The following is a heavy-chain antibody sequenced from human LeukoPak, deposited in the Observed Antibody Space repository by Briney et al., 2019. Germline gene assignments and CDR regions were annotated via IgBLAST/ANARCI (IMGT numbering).Heavy chain of an antibody. V-gene: IGHV4-30-2*01. CDR3: AREIGIVGATSGAFDI. Sequence: SQTLSLTCAVSGGSISSGGYSWSWIRQPPGKGLEWIGYIYHSGSTYYNPSLKSRVTISVDTSKNQFSLKLSSVTAADTAVYYCAREIGIVGATSGAFDIWGQGTMVTVSS. CDR1: GGSISSGGYS. J-gene: IGHJ3*02. CDR2: IYHSGST. D-gene: IGHD1-26*01.